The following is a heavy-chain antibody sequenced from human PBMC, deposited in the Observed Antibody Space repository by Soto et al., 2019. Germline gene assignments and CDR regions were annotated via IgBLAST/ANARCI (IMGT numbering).Heavy chain of an antibody. CDR1: GGSISSSSYY. Sequence: QLQLQESGPGLVKPSETLSLTCTVSGGSISSSSYYWGWIRQPPGKGLEWIGSIYYSGRTYYNPSLKSRVTISVDTSKNQFSLKLSSVTAADTAVYYCLVGATTVDFDYWGQGTLVTVSS. CDR2: IYYSGRT. V-gene: IGHV4-39*01. J-gene: IGHJ4*02. CDR3: LVGATTVDFDY. D-gene: IGHD1-26*01.